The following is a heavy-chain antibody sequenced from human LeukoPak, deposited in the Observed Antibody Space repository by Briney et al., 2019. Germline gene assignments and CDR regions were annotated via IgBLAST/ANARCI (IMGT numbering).Heavy chain of an antibody. CDR1: GFTLSSYS. Sequence: GGSLRLSCAASGFTLSSYSMNWVRQAPGKGLEWLSYISSSGTTIYYADSVKGRFTISRDNAKNSLYLQMNSLRDEDTAVYYCARPYGSGSYYAYFDYWGQGTLVTVSS. D-gene: IGHD3-10*01. J-gene: IGHJ4*02. CDR2: ISSSGTTI. CDR3: ARPYGSGSYYAYFDY. V-gene: IGHV3-48*02.